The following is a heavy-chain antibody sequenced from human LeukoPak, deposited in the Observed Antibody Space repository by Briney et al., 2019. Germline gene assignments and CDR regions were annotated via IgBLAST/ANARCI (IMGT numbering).Heavy chain of an antibody. Sequence: SETLSLTCTVSGGSISSSSYYWGWIRQPPGKGLEWIGSIYYSGSTYYNPSLKSRVTISVDTSKNQFSLKLGSVTAADTAVYYCAGPDYFDYWGQGTLVTVSS. CDR3: AGPDYFDY. CDR1: GGSISSSSYY. V-gene: IGHV4-39*07. J-gene: IGHJ4*02. CDR2: IYYSGST.